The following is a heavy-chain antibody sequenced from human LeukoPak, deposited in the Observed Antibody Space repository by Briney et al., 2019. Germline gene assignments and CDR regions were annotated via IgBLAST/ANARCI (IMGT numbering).Heavy chain of an antibody. CDR1: GFTFSSYS. D-gene: IGHD6-19*01. CDR3: AREAGLSGWYHVGDSGDAFDI. V-gene: IGHV3-48*01. CDR2: ISSISSTI. J-gene: IGHJ3*02. Sequence: GGSLRLSCAASGFTFSSYSMNWVRQAPGEGLEWVSYISSISSTIYYADSVKGRFTISRDNAKNSLYLQMNSLRAEDTAVYYCAREAGLSGWYHVGDSGDAFDIWGQGTMVTVSS.